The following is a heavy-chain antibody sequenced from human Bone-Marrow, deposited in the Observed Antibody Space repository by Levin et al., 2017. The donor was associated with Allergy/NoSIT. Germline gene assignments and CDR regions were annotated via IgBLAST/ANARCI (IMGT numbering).Heavy chain of an antibody. Sequence: HGESLKISCAASGFTFSSYAMSWVRQAPGKGLEWVSAISGSGGSTYYADSVKGRFTISRDNSKNTLYLQMNSLRAEDTAVYYCAPRGGITMVQGVIPARNDYWGQGTLVTVSS. D-gene: IGHD3-10*01. CDR1: GFTFSSYA. V-gene: IGHV3-23*01. CDR2: ISGSGGST. J-gene: IGHJ4*02. CDR3: APRGGITMVQGVIPARNDY.